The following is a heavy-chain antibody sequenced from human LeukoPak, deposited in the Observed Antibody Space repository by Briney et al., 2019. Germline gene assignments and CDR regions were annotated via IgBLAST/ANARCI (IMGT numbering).Heavy chain of an antibody. CDR2: ISYDGSNK. D-gene: IGHD2-15*01. V-gene: IGHV3-30*04. CDR1: GFTFSSYA. CDR3: AREVAAAAIQVGY. J-gene: IGHJ4*02. Sequence: GRSLRLSCAASGFTFSSYAMSWVRQAPGKGPEWVAVISYDGSNKYYADSVKGRFTISRDNSKNTLYLQMNSLRAEDTAVYYCAREVAAAAIQVGYWGQGTLVTVSS.